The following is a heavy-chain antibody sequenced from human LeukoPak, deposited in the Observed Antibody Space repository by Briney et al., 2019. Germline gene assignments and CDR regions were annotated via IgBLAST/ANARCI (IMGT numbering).Heavy chain of an antibody. CDR1: GFTFSNYA. V-gene: IGHV3-23*01. Sequence: GGSLRLFCAASGFTFSNYAMSWVRQAPGKGLEWVSSIDASGGATYYADSVKGRFTISRDNSKNTFYLQMNSLRAEDTAVYSCAKGLGSGWYGWFAPWGQGTLVTVSS. J-gene: IGHJ5*02. CDR2: IDASGGAT. CDR3: AKGLGSGWYGWFAP. D-gene: IGHD6-19*01.